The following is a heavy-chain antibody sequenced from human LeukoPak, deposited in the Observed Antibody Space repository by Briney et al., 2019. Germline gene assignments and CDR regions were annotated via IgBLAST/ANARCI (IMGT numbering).Heavy chain of an antibody. CDR1: GGSISSYY. D-gene: IGHD3-22*01. V-gene: IGHV4-59*08. Sequence: SETLSLTCTVSGGSISSYYWSWIRQPPRKGLEWIGYIYYSGSTNYNPSLKSRVTMSVGTSKNQFSLKLSSVTAADTAVYYCARHRSDSFAYYDSSGYLYGMDVWGQGTTVTVSS. CDR3: ARHRSDSFAYYDSSGYLYGMDV. CDR2: IYYSGST. J-gene: IGHJ6*02.